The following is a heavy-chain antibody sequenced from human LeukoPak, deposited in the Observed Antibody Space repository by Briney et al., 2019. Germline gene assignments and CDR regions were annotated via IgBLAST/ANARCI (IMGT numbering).Heavy chain of an antibody. CDR3: ARGHYSGFS. V-gene: IGHV3-23*01. CDR1: GFTFTNYV. Sequence: GESLRLSCAASGFTFTNYVMNWVRQAPGKGLEWVSSITGTADKTYDADSVKGRFTISRDNSKNTLYLQMNSLRAEDTAVYYCARGHYSGFSWGQGTLVTVSS. J-gene: IGHJ5*02. D-gene: IGHD3-22*01. CDR2: ITGTADKT.